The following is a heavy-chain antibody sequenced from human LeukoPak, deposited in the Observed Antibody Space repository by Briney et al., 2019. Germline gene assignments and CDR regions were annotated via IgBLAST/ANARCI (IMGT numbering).Heavy chain of an antibody. V-gene: IGHV4-59*01. CDR1: GGSISSYY. D-gene: IGHD3-22*01. CDR3: ARSGNMFYYDSSGYIFDY. J-gene: IGHJ4*02. CDR2: IYYSGST. Sequence: ASETLSLTCTVSGGSISSYYWSWIRQPPGKGLEWIGYIYYSGSTNYNPSLKSRVTISVDTSKNQFSLKLSSVTAADTAVYYCARSGNMFYYDSSGYIFDYWGQGTLVTVSS.